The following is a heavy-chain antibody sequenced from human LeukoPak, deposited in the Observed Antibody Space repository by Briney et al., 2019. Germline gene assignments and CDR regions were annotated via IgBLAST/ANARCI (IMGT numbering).Heavy chain of an antibody. D-gene: IGHD3-3*01. CDR3: ARAGYDFWSGYQGKFDY. J-gene: IGHJ4*02. V-gene: IGHV1-2*02. CDR2: INPNSGGT. CDR1: GYTFTGYY. Sequence: ASVKVSCKASGYTFTGYYMHWVRQAPGQGLEWMGWINPNSGGTNYAQKFQGRVTMTRDTSISTAYMELSRLRSDDTAVYYCARAGYDFWSGYQGKFDYWGRGTLVTVSS.